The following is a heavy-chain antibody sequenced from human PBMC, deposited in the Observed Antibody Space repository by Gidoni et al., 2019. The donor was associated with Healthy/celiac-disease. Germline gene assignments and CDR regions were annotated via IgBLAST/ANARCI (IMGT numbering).Heavy chain of an antibody. D-gene: IGHD1-20*01. CDR1: AFPFSNSW. J-gene: IGHJ4*02. Sequence: EVQLVESGGGLVKPGGSLRLSCAASAFPFSNSWMSWVRQAPGKGLEWVGRIKRKTDGWTTDYAATVKGRFTISRDDSKNTLYLQMNSLKTEDTAVYYCTTDRLDNWNDVFYFDYWGQGTLVTVSS. V-gene: IGHV3-15*01. CDR3: TTDRLDNWNDVFYFDY. CDR2: IKRKTDGWTT.